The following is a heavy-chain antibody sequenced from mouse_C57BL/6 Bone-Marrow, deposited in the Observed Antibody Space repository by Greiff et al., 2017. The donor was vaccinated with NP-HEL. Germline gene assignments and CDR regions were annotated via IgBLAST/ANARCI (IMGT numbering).Heavy chain of an antibody. CDR1: GYTFTSYW. CDR2: IDPSDSYT. D-gene: IGHD2-3*01. J-gene: IGHJ1*03. CDR3: ARSIYWSFDV. V-gene: IGHV1-69*01. Sequence: QVHVKQPGAELVMPGASVKLSCKASGYTFTSYWVHWVKQRPGQGLEWIGEIDPSDSYTNYNQKFKGKSTLTVDKSSSTAYMQLSSLTSEDSAVYYCARSIYWSFDVWGTGTTVTVSS.